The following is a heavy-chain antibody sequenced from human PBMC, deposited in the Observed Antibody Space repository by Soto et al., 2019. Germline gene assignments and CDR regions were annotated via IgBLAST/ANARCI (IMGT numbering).Heavy chain of an antibody. Sequence: GGSLRLSCAASGFTFSSYTMYWVRQAPGKGLEWVSSISDSGSKTFYADSVKGRFTISRDNATNTLHLQMNSLRAEDTAVYYCAKDWDSITSNKPLDYWGQGTLVTLSS. J-gene: IGHJ4*02. V-gene: IGHV3-23*01. CDR3: AKDWDSITSNKPLDY. CDR1: GFTFSSYT. D-gene: IGHD2-2*01. CDR2: ISDSGSKT.